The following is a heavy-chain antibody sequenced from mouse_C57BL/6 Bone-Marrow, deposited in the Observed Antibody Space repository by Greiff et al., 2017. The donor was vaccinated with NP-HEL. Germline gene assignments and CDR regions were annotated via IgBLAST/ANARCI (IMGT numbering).Heavy chain of an antibody. V-gene: IGHV1-80*01. J-gene: IGHJ2*01. CDR3: ASFRTTVVGRFDY. Sequence: QVQLQQSGAELVKPGASVKISCKASGYAFSSYWMNWVKQRPGKGLEWIGQIYPGDGDTNYNGKFKGKATLTADKSSSTAYMQLSSLTSEDSAVYFCASFRTTVVGRFDYWGQGTTLTVSS. D-gene: IGHD1-1*01. CDR1: GYAFSSYW. CDR2: IYPGDGDT.